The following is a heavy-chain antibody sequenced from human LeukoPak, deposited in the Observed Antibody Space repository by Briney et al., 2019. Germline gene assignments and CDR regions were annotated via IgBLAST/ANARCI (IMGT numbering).Heavy chain of an antibody. D-gene: IGHD2-2*01. V-gene: IGHV1-46*01. CDR3: ARDSTGVPAAKVFDY. CDR1: GYTFTSYY. J-gene: IGHJ4*02. CDR2: INPSGGST. Sequence: GASVKVSCKASGYTFTSYYMHWVRQAPGQGLEWMGIINPSGGSTRYAQKFQGRVTMTRDTSTSTVYMELSSLRSDDTAVYYCARDSTGVPAAKVFDYWGQGTLVTVSS.